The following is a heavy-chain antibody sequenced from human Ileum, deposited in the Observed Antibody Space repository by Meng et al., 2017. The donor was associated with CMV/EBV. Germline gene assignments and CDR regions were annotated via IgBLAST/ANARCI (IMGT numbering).Heavy chain of an antibody. V-gene: IGHV1-2*02. J-gene: IGHJ4*02. D-gene: IGHD6-19*01. CDR3: VRSSGWSRFDY. Sequence: QVKRVLSGGGVKKPGASVKHSCKASGYTFTGYYMHWVRQAPGQGLEWMGWINSKNDGTNYARKFQGRVTMTRETSISTAHMELSGLMSDDTAVYYCVRSSGWSRFDYWGQGTLVTVSS. CDR1: GYTFTGYY. CDR2: INSKNDGT.